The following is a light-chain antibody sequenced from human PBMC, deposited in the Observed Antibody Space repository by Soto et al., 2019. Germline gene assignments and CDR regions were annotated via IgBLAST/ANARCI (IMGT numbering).Light chain of an antibody. J-gene: IGKJ2*01. V-gene: IGKV3-20*01. CDR3: QQYGGSPPYT. CDR1: QSVSSSY. Sequence: EIVLTQSPGTLSLSPGERATLSCRASQSVSSSYLAWYQQKPGQAPKLLIYGASSRATGIPDRFSGSGSGTDFNLTISRREPEDFAVYYCQQYGGSPPYTFGPGTKLEI. CDR2: GAS.